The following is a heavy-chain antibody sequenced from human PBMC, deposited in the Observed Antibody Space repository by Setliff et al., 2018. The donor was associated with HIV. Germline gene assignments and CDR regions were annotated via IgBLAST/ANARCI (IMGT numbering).Heavy chain of an antibody. D-gene: IGHD3-3*01. CDR3: TRDHTPPPNYDFWSGQIDLRNIFYYMDV. J-gene: IGHJ6*03. Sequence: ASVKVSCKASGYSLTSYSINWVRQAPGQGLEWMGYINPNTGNPTYAQGFTGRFVFSVDTPVSTAYLQIFSLKAEDTAVYYCTRDHTPPPNYDFWSGQIDLRNIFYYMDVWGTGTPVTVS. CDR1: GYSLTSYS. V-gene: IGHV7-4-1*01. CDR2: INPNTGNP.